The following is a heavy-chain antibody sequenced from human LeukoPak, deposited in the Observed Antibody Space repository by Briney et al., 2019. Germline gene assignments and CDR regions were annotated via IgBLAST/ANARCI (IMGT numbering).Heavy chain of an antibody. CDR3: ARRRGSGWYDRDY. J-gene: IGHJ4*02. V-gene: IGHV3-21*01. D-gene: IGHD6-19*01. CDR1: GFTFSSYS. Sequence: TPGGSLRLSCAASGFTFSSYSMNWVRQAPGKGLEWVSSISSSSSYIYYADSVKGRFTISRDNAKNSLYLQMNSLRAEDTAVYYCARRRGSGWYDRDYWGQGTLATVSS. CDR2: ISSSSSYI.